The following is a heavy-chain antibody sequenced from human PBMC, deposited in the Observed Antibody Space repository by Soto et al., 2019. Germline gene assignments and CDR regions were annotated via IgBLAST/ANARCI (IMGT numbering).Heavy chain of an antibody. V-gene: IGHV4-59*01. CDR2: IYYSGST. CDR1: GGSISSYY. D-gene: IGHD5-12*01. CDR3: ARDIDGYSGYGYFDD. Sequence: SETLSLTCTVSGGSISSYYWSWIRQPPEKGLEWIGYIYYSGSTNYNPSLKSRVTISVDTSKNQFSLKLSSVTAADTAVYYCARDIDGYSGYGYFDDWGQGTLVTVSS. J-gene: IGHJ4*02.